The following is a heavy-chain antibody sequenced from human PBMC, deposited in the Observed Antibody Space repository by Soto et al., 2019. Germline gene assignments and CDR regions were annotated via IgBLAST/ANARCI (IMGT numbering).Heavy chain of an antibody. D-gene: IGHD6-13*01. J-gene: IGHJ4*02. CDR2: IVPIYRTA. CDR1: GGTFSSYR. Sequence: SVKVSFKASGGTFSSYRINWLRQAPGQGLEWVGGIVPIYRTADYAQKFQGRVTITADESARTSYMELRSLKSQDTAVYYCVRDSGAKLSSSWGQGTLVTAPQ. CDR3: VRDSGAKLSSS. V-gene: IGHV1-69*13.